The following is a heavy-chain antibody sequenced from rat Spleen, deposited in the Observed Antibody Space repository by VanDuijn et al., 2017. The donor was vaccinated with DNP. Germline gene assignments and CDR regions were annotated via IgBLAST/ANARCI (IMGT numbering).Heavy chain of an antibody. Sequence: EVQLVESDGGLVQPGRSLKLSCAASGFTFSDYHMTWIRQAPGKGLDWIASISNTGGSTYYPDSVKGRFTISRDNAKSTLYLQMDSLRSEDTATYYCAGRPPPTRGPFDYWGQGVTVTVSS. J-gene: IGHJ2*01. CDR1: GFTFSDYH. CDR2: ISNTGGST. CDR3: AGRPPPTRGPFDY. D-gene: IGHD1-4*01. V-gene: IGHV5S23*01.